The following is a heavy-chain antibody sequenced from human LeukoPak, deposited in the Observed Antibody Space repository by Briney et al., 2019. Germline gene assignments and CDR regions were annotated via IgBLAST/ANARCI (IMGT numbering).Heavy chain of an antibody. V-gene: IGHV1-46*01. CDR3: ATSLYSSSWYPLIDY. Sequence: ASVKVSCKASGYTFTSYYMHWVRQAPGQGLEWMGIINPSGGSTSYAQKFQGRVTMTRDTSTSTVYMELSSLRSEDTAVYYCATSLYSSSWYPLIDYWGQGTLVTVSS. J-gene: IGHJ4*02. CDR2: INPSGGST. D-gene: IGHD6-13*01. CDR1: GYTFTSYY.